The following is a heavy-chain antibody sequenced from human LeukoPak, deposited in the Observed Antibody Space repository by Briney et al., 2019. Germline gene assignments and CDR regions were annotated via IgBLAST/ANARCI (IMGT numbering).Heavy chain of an antibody. CDR2: INPSGGST. D-gene: IGHD5-18*01. V-gene: IGHV1-46*01. Sequence: ASVKVSCKASGYTFTSYYMHWVRQAPGQGLEWMGIINPSGGSTSYAQKFQGRVTMTRDTSTSTVYMELSSLRSEDTAVYYCARGRVGYSYGSPHLDYWGQGTLVTVSS. J-gene: IGHJ4*02. CDR1: GYTFTSYY. CDR3: ARGRVGYSYGSPHLDY.